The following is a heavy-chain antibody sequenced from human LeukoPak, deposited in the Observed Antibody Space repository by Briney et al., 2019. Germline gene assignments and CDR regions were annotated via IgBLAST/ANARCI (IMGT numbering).Heavy chain of an antibody. Sequence: AGGSLRLSCAASGLTFSSYAMNWVRQAPGKGLEWVSAISSSGGTTYYADSVKGRFTISRDNSKNKLYLQLNSMRAEDTAVYYCAKPTREYCSSSSCHMFDYWGQGTLVTV. D-gene: IGHD2-2*02. CDR1: GLTFSSYA. CDR3: AKPTREYCSSSSCHMFDY. J-gene: IGHJ4*02. CDR2: ISSSGGTT. V-gene: IGHV3-23*01.